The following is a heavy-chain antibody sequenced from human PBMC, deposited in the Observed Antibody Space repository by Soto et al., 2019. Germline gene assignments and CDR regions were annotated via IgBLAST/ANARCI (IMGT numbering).Heavy chain of an antibody. CDR2: IYYSGGT. CDR1: GGSISSGGYY. V-gene: IGHV4-31*03. J-gene: IGHJ6*02. D-gene: IGHD2-21*02. Sequence: SATLSLTCTVSGGSISSGGYYWSWIRQHPGKGLEWIGYIYYSGGTYYNPSLKSRVTISVDTSKNQFSLKLSSVTAADTAVYYCARVCGGDCHYGMDVWGQGTTVTVSS. CDR3: ARVCGGDCHYGMDV.